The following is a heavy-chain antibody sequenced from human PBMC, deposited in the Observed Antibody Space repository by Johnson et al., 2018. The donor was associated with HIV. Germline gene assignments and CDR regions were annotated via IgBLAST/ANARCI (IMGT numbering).Heavy chain of an antibody. J-gene: IGHJ3*02. V-gene: IGHV3-23*04. CDR1: GFTFSIYA. Sequence: VQLVESGGGLVQPGGSLRLSCAASGFTFSIYAMIWVRQAPGKGLEWVSAINHNGDGTYSADSVKGRFTVSRDNSKNMLYLQMNSLRAEDTAVYYCAKEEGLAAAGTGEAFDIWGQGTMVTVSS. D-gene: IGHD6-13*01. CDR2: INHNGDGT. CDR3: AKEEGLAAAGTGEAFDI.